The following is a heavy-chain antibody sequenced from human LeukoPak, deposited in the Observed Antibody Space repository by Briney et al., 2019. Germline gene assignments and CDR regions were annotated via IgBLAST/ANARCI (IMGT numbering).Heavy chain of an antibody. Sequence: SETLSLTCSVSGDSISSYYWSWIRQPAGKGLEWIRRIHTSGSTNYNPSLKSRVTISVDTSRNQFSLKLKSVTAADTAVYYCASCNAKTSLTNFDYWGQGTLATVSS. CDR1: GDSISSYY. CDR2: IHTSGST. D-gene: IGHD2/OR15-2a*01. J-gene: IGHJ4*02. CDR3: ASCNAKTSLTNFDY. V-gene: IGHV4-4*07.